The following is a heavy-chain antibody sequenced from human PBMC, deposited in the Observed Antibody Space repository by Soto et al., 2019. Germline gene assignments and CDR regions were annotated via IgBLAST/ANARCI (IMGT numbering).Heavy chain of an antibody. CDR2: IYPGDSDT. V-gene: IGHV5-51*01. CDR1: GYSFTSYW. CDR3: ARNTLPIAAAGAYYYYGMDV. J-gene: IGHJ6*02. D-gene: IGHD6-13*01. Sequence: PGESLKISCKGSGYSFTSYWIGWVRQMPGKGLEWMGIIYPGDSDTRYSPSFQGQVTISADKSISTAYLQWSSLKASDTAMDYCARNTLPIAAAGAYYYYGMDVWGQGTTVTVSS.